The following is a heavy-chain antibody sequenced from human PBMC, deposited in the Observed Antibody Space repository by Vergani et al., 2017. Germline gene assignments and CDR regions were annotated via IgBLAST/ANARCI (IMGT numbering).Heavy chain of an antibody. CDR2: IYSGGST. Sequence: EVQLVESGGGLVQPGGSLRLSCAASGFTVSSNYMSWVRQAPGKGLEWVSVIYSGGSTYYADSVKGRFTISRHNSKNTLYLQMNSLRAEDTAVYYCARANRKITMVRGVPDYWGQGTLVTVSS. V-gene: IGHV3-53*04. J-gene: IGHJ4*02. CDR1: GFTVSSNY. CDR3: ARANRKITMVRGVPDY. D-gene: IGHD3-10*01.